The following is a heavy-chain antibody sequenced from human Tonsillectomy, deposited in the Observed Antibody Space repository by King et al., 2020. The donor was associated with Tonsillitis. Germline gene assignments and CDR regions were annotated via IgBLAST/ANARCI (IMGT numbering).Heavy chain of an antibody. J-gene: IGHJ4*02. Sequence: EVQLVESGGGLVQPGRSVRLSCAASGFTFDDYAMHWVRQAPGKGLEWVSGISWNCGSIGFADSVKGRFTISRDNAKNSLYLQMDSLRAEETALYYCAKITDDTTTFDYWGQGTLVTVSS. D-gene: IGHD2/OR15-2a*01. CDR2: ISWNCGSI. CDR1: GFTFDDYA. V-gene: IGHV3-9*01. CDR3: AKITDDTTTFDY.